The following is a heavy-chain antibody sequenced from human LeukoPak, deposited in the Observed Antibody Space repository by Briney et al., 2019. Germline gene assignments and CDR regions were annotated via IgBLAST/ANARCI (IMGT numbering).Heavy chain of an antibody. CDR2: ISYDGSKK. V-gene: IGHV3-30*04. D-gene: IGHD1-26*01. Sequence: PGGSLRLSCAASGFIFSYYAMHWVRQAPAEGLEGVAVISYDGSKKYYGDSVKGRFTISRDNSKNTLYPQMNSLRGEDTAVYYCARDQTGTYNVDSWGQGTLVTVSS. J-gene: IGHJ4*02. CDR3: ARDQTGTYNVDS. CDR1: GFIFSYYA.